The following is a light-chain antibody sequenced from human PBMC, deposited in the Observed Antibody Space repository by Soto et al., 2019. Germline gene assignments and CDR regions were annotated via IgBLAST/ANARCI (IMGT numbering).Light chain of an antibody. CDR2: DAS. J-gene: IGKJ4*01. CDR1: QSISSW. CDR3: QQYNSYPLT. V-gene: IGKV1-5*01. Sequence: DIQMTQSPSTLSASVGDRVTITCRASQSISSWLAWYQQKPGKAPKLLIYDASSLESGVPSRVSGSGSGTGFTLTISSLQPDDFATYYCQQYNSYPLTFGGGTKVDIK.